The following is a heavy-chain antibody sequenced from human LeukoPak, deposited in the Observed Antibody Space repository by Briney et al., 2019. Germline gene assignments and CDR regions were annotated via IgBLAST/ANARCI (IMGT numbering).Heavy chain of an antibody. V-gene: IGHV3-30*03. CDR3: ARDATYYYGSRGYWGLDY. D-gene: IGHD2-15*01. CDR1: RFTFSTYG. CDR2: ISYDGSNK. Sequence: GGSLRLSCAASRFTFSTYGMHWVRQAPGKGLEWVAVISYDGSNKYYADSVKGRFTISRDNSKNTLYLQMNSLRVEDTAVYYCARDATYYYGSRGYWGLDYWGQGTLVTVSS. J-gene: IGHJ4*02.